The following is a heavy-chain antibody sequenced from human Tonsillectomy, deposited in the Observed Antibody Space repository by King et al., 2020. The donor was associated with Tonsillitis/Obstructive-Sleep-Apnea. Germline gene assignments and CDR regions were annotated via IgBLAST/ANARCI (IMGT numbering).Heavy chain of an antibody. CDR3: ARASDFWSGYYDPCFDY. J-gene: IGHJ4*02. D-gene: IGHD3-3*01. V-gene: IGHV7-4-1*02. CDR2: INTNTGNP. CDR1: GYTFTSYA. Sequence: VQLVESGSELKKPGASVKVSCKASGYTFTSYAMNWVRQAPGQGLEWMGWINTNTGNPTYAQGFTGRCVFSLGTSVSTAYLQISSLKAEDTAVYYCARASDFWSGYYDPCFDYWGQGTLVTVSS.